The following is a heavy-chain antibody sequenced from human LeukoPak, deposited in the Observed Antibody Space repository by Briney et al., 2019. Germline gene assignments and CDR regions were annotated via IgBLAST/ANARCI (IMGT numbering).Heavy chain of an antibody. CDR3: ARVRGTLMIKPLDS. V-gene: IGHV3-7*01. J-gene: IGHJ4*02. Sequence: GGSLSLSCAASGFIFTKYWMGWVRQAPGKGLEWVANINQDGSEKYYVDSVKGRFTISRDNAKNSLFLQMNSLRAEDTAVYYCARVRGTLMIKPLDSWGQGTLVTVSS. CDR2: INQDGSEK. D-gene: IGHD3-16*01. CDR1: GFIFTKYW.